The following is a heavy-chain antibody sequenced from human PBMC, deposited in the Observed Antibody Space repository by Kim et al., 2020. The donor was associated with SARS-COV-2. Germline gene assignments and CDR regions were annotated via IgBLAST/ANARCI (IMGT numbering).Heavy chain of an antibody. Sequence: SETLSLTCTLSGGSVSDGNFYWNCIRQSPGKGLECIGSISYSGSGHYNPSLKSRTTISADTSKNQFSLQLISVTSADSAIYYCARGWKDISPGEWGQGIL. CDR2: ISYSGSG. CDR1: GGSVSDGNFY. J-gene: IGHJ4*02. CDR3: ARGWKDISPGE. V-gene: IGHV4-61*01. D-gene: IGHD4-17*01.